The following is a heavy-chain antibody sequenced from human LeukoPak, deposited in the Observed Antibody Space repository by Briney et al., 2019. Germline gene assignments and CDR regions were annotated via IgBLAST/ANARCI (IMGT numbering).Heavy chain of an antibody. V-gene: IGHV4-59*01. CDR1: GGSISSYY. CDR3: ARGPGYDFWSGSNWFDP. Sequence: KASETLSLTCTVSGGSISSYYWSWIRQPPGKGLEWIGYIYYSGSTNYNPSLKSRVTISVDTSKNQFSLKLSSVTAADTAVYYCARGPGYDFWSGSNWFDPWGQGNLVTVSS. D-gene: IGHD3-3*01. J-gene: IGHJ5*02. CDR2: IYYSGST.